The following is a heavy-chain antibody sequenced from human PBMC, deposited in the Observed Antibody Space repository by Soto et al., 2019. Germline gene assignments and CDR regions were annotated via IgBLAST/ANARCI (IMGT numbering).Heavy chain of an antibody. J-gene: IGHJ6*02. CDR1: GFTFITYS. Sequence: PGGSLRLSCAASGFTFITYSMNWVRQAPGQGLEWVSYISSRSYTIYYVDSVKGRFTISRDNAKNSLYLQMNSLRDEDTAVYYCARGGSSSDNGLDVWGQGTTVTVSS. D-gene: IGHD6-6*01. V-gene: IGHV3-48*02. CDR2: ISSRSYTI. CDR3: ARGGSSSDNGLDV.